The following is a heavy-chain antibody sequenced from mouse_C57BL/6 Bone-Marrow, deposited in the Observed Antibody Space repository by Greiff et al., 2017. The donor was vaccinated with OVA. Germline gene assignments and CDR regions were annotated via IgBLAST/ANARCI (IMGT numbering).Heavy chain of an antibody. CDR2: IDPENGDT. D-gene: IGHD3-3*01. V-gene: IGHV14-4*01. Sequence: VQLQQSGAELVRPGASVKLSCTASGFNIKDDYMHWVKQSPEQGLEWIGWIDPENGDTEYASKFQGKATITADTSSNTAYLQLSSLTSEDTAVYYCTTGLDYYFDYWGQGTTLTVSS. CDR3: TTGLDYYFDY. J-gene: IGHJ2*01. CDR1: GFNIKDDY.